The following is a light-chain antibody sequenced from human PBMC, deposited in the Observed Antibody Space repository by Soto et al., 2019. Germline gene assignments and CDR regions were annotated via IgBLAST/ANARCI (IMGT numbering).Light chain of an antibody. CDR1: SSDVGSYNR. V-gene: IGLV2-18*01. J-gene: IGLJ2*01. CDR2: EVS. CDR3: SLYTSSSTFAYVV. Sequence: QSALTQPPSVSGSPGQSVTISCTGTSSDVGSYNRVSWYQQPPGTAPKLMIYEVSNRPSGVPDRFSGSKSGNTASLTISGLQAEDEADYYCSLYTSSSTFAYVVFGGGTKLTVL.